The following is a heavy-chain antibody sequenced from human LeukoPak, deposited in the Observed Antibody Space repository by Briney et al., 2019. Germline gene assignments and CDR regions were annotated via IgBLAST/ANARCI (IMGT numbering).Heavy chain of an antibody. J-gene: IGHJ4*02. Sequence: GRSLRLSCAVSGFTFSTCGMHWVRQAPGKGLEWVALISDDGTNRYADSVKGRFTISRDNSENTVYLQMNSLRAEDTAVYYCVKDMFDYDSPYFDYWGQGSLVTVSS. CDR3: VKDMFDYDSPYFDY. D-gene: IGHD3-22*01. CDR2: ISDDGTNR. V-gene: IGHV3-30*18. CDR1: GFTFSTCG.